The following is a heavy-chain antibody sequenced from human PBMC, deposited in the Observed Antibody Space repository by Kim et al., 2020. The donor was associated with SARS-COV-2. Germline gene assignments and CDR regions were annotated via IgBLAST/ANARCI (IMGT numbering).Heavy chain of an antibody. CDR2: IYYSGST. V-gene: IGHV4-59*01. D-gene: IGHD3-9*01. CDR1: GGSISSYY. CDR3: ARDLNHYDILTGSYGMDV. J-gene: IGHJ6*02. Sequence: SETLSLTCTVSGGSISSYYWSWIRQPPGKGLEWTGYIYYSGSTNYNPSLKSRVTISVDTSKNQFSLKLSSVTAADTAVYYCARDLNHYDILTGSYGMDVWGQGTTVTVSS.